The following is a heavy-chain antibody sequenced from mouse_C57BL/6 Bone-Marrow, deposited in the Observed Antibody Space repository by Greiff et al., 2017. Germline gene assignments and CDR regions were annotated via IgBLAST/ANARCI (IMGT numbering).Heavy chain of an antibody. CDR3: TRDRDEYYFDY. J-gene: IGHJ2*01. D-gene: IGHD3-1*01. V-gene: IGHV5-9-1*02. CDR2: ISSGGDYI. Sequence: EVQGVESGEGLVKPGGSLKLSCAASGFTFSSYAMSWVRQTPEKRLEWVAYISSGGDYIYYADTVKGRFTISRDNARNTLYLQMSSLKSEDTAMYYCTRDRDEYYFDYWGQGTTLTVSS. CDR1: GFTFSSYA.